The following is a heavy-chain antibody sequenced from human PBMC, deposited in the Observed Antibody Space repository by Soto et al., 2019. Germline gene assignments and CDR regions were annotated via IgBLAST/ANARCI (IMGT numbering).Heavy chain of an antibody. CDR1: GFTFSSYA. D-gene: IGHD6-19*01. Sequence: EVQLLESGGGLVQPGGSLRLSCAASGFTFSSYAMSWVRQAPGKGLEWVSAISGSGGSTYYADSVKGRFTISRDNSKNTLYLQMNSLRAEDSAVYYCAKDFSSGWYFNYWGQGTLVTVSS. CDR3: AKDFSSGWYFNY. CDR2: ISGSGGST. V-gene: IGHV3-23*01. J-gene: IGHJ4*02.